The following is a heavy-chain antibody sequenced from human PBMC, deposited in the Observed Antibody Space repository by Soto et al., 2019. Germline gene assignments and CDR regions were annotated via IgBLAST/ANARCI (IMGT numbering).Heavy chain of an antibody. CDR2: ISAYSGVT. D-gene: IGHD1-1*01. V-gene: IGHV1-18*01. CDR1: GYTFSSYG. J-gene: IGHJ4*02. CDR3: ARDPEYLPDATAVPERASFDY. Sequence: ASVKVSCKSSGYTFSSYGVSWVRQAPGQGLEWLGWISAYSGVTNFAQKFQGRVTLTTDTPTSTVYMEMRSLTSDDTAVYYCARDPEYLPDATAVPERASFDYWGQGTLVTVSS.